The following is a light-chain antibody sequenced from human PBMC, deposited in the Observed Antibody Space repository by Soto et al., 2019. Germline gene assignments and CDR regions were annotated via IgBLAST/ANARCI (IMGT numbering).Light chain of an antibody. CDR3: QQYGSTPLT. CDR2: GAS. CDR1: QSFNNNN. Sequence: EIVLTQSPGTLSLSPGERATLSCRASQSFNNNNLAWYQQKPGQAPRLYIYGASTRATGIPDRFSGSGSGTDFTLTISRLEPEDFAVYYCQQYGSTPLTFDGGTKVEIK. V-gene: IGKV3-20*01. J-gene: IGKJ4*01.